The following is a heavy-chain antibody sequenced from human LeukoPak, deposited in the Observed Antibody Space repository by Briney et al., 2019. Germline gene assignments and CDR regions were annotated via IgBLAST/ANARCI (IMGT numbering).Heavy chain of an antibody. D-gene: IGHD4-17*01. CDR3: ARDLGYGDNGLDY. CDR1: GFIFSDYY. Sequence: GGSLRLSCAASGFIFSDYYMSWIRQAPRKGLEWVSYISSSGSTIYYADSVKGRFTISRDNAKNSLYLQMNSLRAEDTAVYYRARDLGYGDNGLDYWGQGTLVTVSS. J-gene: IGHJ4*02. V-gene: IGHV3-11*04. CDR2: ISSSGSTI.